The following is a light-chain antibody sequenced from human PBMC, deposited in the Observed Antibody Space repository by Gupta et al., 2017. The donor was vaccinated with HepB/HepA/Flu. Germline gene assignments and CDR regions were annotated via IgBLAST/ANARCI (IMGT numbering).Light chain of an antibody. CDR1: DSNIGSNT. CDR2: GED. Sequence: QSVLTQPPSASGTPGQRVTISCSGSDSNIGSNTVRWYQQVPGTDPKLLIYGEDQRPSGVPDRFSCSKSGTYASLATSGLQSEEEADGYCASWDASMNGWVFGPGTKVTVL. V-gene: IGLV1-44*01. CDR3: ASWDASMNGWV. J-gene: IGLJ1*01.